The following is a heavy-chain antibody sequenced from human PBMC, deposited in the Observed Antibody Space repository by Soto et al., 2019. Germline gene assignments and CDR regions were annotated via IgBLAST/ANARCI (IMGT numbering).Heavy chain of an antibody. V-gene: IGHV1-24*01. J-gene: IGHJ4*02. CDR3: ATDLYCYENSGHSFDY. CDR2: FDAEDGET. CDR1: GYTLTELS. Sequence: QVQLVQSGAEVRKPGASVKVSCKVSGYTLTELSMHWVRQAPGKGLEWMGNFDAEDGETFYAQKFQGRVTMTEDTSTATAYMDLSSLRSEDTAVYYCATDLYCYENSGHSFDYWGQGTLVTVSS. D-gene: IGHD3-22*01.